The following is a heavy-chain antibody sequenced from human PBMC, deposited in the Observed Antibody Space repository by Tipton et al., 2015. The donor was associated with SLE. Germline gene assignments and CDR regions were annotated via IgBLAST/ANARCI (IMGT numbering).Heavy chain of an antibody. CDR2: IYYSGSA. D-gene: IGHD2-15*01. CDR1: GGSITTGSYY. J-gene: IGHJ3*02. V-gene: IGHV4-31*03. Sequence: TLSLTCTVSGGSITTGSYYWSWLRQHPGKGLEWIGYIYYSGSAFYNPSLKSRVTMSVDTSKNQFFMRLSSATAADTAVYYCARATGGSAADAFHICGQGTMVTVSS. CDR3: ARATGGSAADAFHI.